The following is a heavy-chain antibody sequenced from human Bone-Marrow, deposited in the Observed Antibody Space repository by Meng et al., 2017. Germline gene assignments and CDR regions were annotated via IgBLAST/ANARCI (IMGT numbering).Heavy chain of an antibody. CDR1: GGSFSGYY. V-gene: IGHV4-34*01. CDR3: ARGLRAARPLLFGY. D-gene: IGHD6-6*01. CDR2: INHSGST. Sequence: QVMVQQWGAGLLKPSVTMALTCAVNGGSFSGYYWSWNRQPPGKGLEWLGEINHSGSTNYNPSLKSRVTISVDTSKNQFSLKLSSVTAADTAVYYCARGLRAARPLLFGYWGQGTLVTVSS. J-gene: IGHJ4*02.